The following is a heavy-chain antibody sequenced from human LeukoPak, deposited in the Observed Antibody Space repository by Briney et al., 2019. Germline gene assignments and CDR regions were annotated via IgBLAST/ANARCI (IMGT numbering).Heavy chain of an antibody. CDR2: ISPYNGNT. Sequence: ASVKVSCKASGYTFTNYDISWVRQAPGQGLEWMGWISPYNGNTNYAQKFQGRVTMTTHTSTSTAYMELRSLRSDDTAVYYCATDRRQSSSSSYYYYMDVWGTGTTVTVSS. CDR3: ATDRRQSSSSSYYYYMDV. V-gene: IGHV1-18*01. J-gene: IGHJ6*03. D-gene: IGHD6-6*01. CDR1: GYTFTNYD.